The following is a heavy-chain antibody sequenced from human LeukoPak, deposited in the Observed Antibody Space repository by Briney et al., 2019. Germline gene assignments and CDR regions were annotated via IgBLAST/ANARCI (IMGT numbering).Heavy chain of an antibody. V-gene: IGHV4-39*01. CDR1: GASISSNNYY. D-gene: IGHD1-26*01. Sequence: SETLSLTCTVSGASISSNNYYWGWVRQPPGKGLEWIGNIYSSGNNYYNASLKSRVTIYIDTSKNQFSLNLRSVNAADTAVYYCAKSGGSGLIDYWGQGTLVTVSS. CDR3: AKSGGSGLIDY. J-gene: IGHJ4*02. CDR2: IYSSGNN.